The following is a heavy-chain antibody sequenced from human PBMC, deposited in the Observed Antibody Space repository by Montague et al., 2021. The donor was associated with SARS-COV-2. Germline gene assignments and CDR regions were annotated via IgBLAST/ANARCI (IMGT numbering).Heavy chain of an antibody. CDR1: GGSMSDHY. D-gene: IGHD3-10*01. CDR2: IYYSGDI. CDR3: ARAVSVRRAVNWFDP. J-gene: IGHJ5*02. Sequence: SETLSLTCTVSGGSMSDHYWAWIRQPPGKGLEWLAYIYYSGDINPNASLKSRVSMSVDTSKNQFSLKLTSVTAADTAVYYCARAVSVRRAVNWFDPWGQGTLVTVSS. V-gene: IGHV4-59*11.